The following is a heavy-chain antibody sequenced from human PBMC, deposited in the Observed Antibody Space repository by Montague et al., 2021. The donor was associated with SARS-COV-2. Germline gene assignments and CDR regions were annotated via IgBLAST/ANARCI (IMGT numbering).Heavy chain of an antibody. V-gene: IGHV4-30-4*08. CDR2: IYYSGST. Sequence: TLSLTCTVSGGSISSGHYYWSWIRQPPGKGLEWIGYIYYSGSTYYNPSLRSRVTIAVDASTNQFSLKLTSVTAADTAVYFCARGRDNLEDEHWFDTWGQGTLVTDSS. CDR3: ARGRDNLEDEHWFDT. D-gene: IGHD1-20*01. CDR1: GGSISSGHYY. J-gene: IGHJ5*02.